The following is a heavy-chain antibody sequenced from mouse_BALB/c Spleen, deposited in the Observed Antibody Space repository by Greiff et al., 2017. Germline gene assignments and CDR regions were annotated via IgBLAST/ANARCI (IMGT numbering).Heavy chain of an antibody. J-gene: IGHJ3*01. D-gene: IGHD2-2*01. V-gene: IGHV5-17*02. CDR2: ISSGSSTI. CDR1: GFTFSSFG. Sequence: EVKLMESGGGLVQPGGSRKLSCAASGFTFSSFGMHWVRQAPEKGLEWVAYISSGSSTIYYADTVKGRFTISRDNPKNTLFLQMTSLRSEDTAMYYCARENGYDEAWFAYWGQGTLVTVSA. CDR3: ARENGYDEAWFAY.